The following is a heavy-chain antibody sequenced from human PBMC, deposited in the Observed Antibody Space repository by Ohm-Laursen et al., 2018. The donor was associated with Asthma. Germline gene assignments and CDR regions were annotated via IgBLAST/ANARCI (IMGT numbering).Heavy chain of an antibody. V-gene: IGHV4-31*03. D-gene: IGHD5-18*01. CDR1: GGSISSGGYY. CDR2: IYYSGST. Sequence: SDTLSLTCTVSGGSISSGGYYWSWIRQHPGRGLEWIGYIYYSGSTYYNPSLKSRVTISVDTSKNQFSLKLSSVTAADTAVYYCARGVYSLFDYWGQGTLVTVSS. J-gene: IGHJ4*02. CDR3: ARGVYSLFDY.